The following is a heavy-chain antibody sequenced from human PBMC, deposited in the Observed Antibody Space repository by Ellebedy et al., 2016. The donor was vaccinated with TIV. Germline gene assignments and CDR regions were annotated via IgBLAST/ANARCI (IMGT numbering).Heavy chain of an antibody. CDR3: ARGDVVYYYGSGSYSNYFYY. J-gene: IGHJ4*02. Sequence: GESLKISCAASGFTFSSYEMNLVRQAPGKGLEWVSYISSSCSTIYYADSVKGRFTISRDNAKNSLYLKMNSLRAEETAVYYCARGDVVYYYGSGSYSNYFYYWGLGTLVTVSS. D-gene: IGHD3-10*01. CDR2: ISSSCSTI. CDR1: GFTFSSYE. V-gene: IGHV3-48*03.